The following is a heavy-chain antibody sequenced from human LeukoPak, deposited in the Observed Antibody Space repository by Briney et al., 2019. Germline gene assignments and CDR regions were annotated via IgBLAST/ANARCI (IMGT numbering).Heavy chain of an antibody. Sequence: GGSLRLSCAASGFAFSSYAMSWVRQAPGKGLEWVSAISGSGGSTYYADSVKGRFTISRDNSKNTLYLQMNSLRAEDTAVYYCAKDPRARGYSYGTFDPWGQGTLVTVSS. CDR1: GFAFSSYA. V-gene: IGHV3-23*01. CDR3: AKDPRARGYSYGTFDP. CDR2: ISGSGGST. D-gene: IGHD5-18*01. J-gene: IGHJ5*02.